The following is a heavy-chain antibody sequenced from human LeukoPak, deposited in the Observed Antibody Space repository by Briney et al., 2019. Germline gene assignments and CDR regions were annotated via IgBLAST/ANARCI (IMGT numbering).Heavy chain of an antibody. CDR2: IRRKAHGGTT. CDR1: GFTFGDYA. V-gene: IGHV3-49*04. CDR3: TRVTYYYDNSGYFHFDS. J-gene: IGHJ4*02. Sequence: PGRSLRLSCTTSGFTFGDYAMSWVRQAPGKGLEWVSFIRRKAHGGTTEYAASVKGRFSSSRDDSKSIAYLQMNSLETEDTAVYFCTRVTYYYDNSGYFHFDSWGQGSLVTVSS. D-gene: IGHD3-22*01.